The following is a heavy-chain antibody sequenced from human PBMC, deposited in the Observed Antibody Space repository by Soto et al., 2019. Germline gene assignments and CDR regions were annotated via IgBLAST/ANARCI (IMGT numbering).Heavy chain of an antibody. CDR3: TVWIEGACY. CDR2: SKNRGQGFTI. V-gene: IGHV3-72*01. D-gene: IGHD3-16*01. J-gene: IGHJ4*02. CDR1: GFTFNDHY. Sequence: HLVASGGGLVQPGGSLRLSCAASGFTFNDHYMDWVRQAPGKGLEWVARSKNRGQGFTIEYAASLKGRFTISRDDSPNSLYLQMNGLETDDTAVYYCTVWIEGACYWGRGILVTVSS.